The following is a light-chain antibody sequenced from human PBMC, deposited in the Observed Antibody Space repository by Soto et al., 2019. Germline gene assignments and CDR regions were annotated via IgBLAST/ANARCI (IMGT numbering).Light chain of an antibody. J-gene: IGKJ1*01. V-gene: IGKV1-5*03. CDR3: RKYNIYSPT. CDR1: QRISGW. Sequence: DIQMTQSPSTLSASVGDRVTITCRASQRISGWLAWYQQKAGKAPNLLIYKASRLESGVPSRFSGSGSETEFTLAISGLQPGDSATDSCRKYNIYSPTFGQGTKVEVK. CDR2: KAS.